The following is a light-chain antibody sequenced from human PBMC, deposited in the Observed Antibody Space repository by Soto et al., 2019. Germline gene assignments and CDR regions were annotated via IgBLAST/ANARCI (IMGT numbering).Light chain of an antibody. CDR2: QDT. CDR3: QAWDSRTVV. Sequence: SSELTQPPSVSVSPGQTASITCSGDKLGDKYVCWYQQKPGQSPVLVIYQDTKRPSGIPERFSGSNSGNTATLTISGTQAMDEADFYCQAWDSRTVVFGGGTKLTVL. CDR1: KLGDKY. V-gene: IGLV3-1*01. J-gene: IGLJ2*01.